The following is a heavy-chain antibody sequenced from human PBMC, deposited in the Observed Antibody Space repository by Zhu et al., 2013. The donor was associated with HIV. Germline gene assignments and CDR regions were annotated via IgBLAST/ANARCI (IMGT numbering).Heavy chain of an antibody. CDR1: GGSFSSQA. V-gene: IGHV1-69*06. CDR2: IIPLFHTS. J-gene: IGHJ4*02. D-gene: IGHD3-16*01. CDR3: ARLGISEFGVSFDY. Sequence: QVQLVQSGAEVKKPGSSVKLSCQTSGGSFSSQAISWVRQAPGQGLEWMGGIIPLFHTSQYAQKFQGRLTITADKSTRTAYMDLNNLRSEDTAVYFCARLGISEFGVSFDYWGQGSLVAVSS.